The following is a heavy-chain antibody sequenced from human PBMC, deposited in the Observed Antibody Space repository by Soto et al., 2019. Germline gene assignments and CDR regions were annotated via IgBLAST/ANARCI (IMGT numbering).Heavy chain of an antibody. J-gene: IGHJ4*02. D-gene: IGHD5-12*01. V-gene: IGHV4-39*01. CDR3: ARLLRYSGYEYYFDY. CDR2: IYYSGST. Sequence: SETLSLTCTVSGGSISSSSYYWGWIRQPPGKGLEWIGSIYYSGSTYYNPSLKSRVTISVDTSKNQFSLKLSSVTAADTAVYYCARLLRYSGYEYYFDYWGQGTRVTVSS. CDR1: GGSISSSSYY.